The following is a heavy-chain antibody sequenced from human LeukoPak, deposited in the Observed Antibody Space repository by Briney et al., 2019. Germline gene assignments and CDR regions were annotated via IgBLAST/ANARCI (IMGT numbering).Heavy chain of an antibody. J-gene: IGHJ4*02. D-gene: IGHD1-26*01. CDR3: ARRPHQYSGSYYDY. V-gene: IGHV1-18*01. CDR1: GYTFTSYG. Sequence: ASVKVSCKTSGYTFTSYGISWVRQAPGQGLEGMGWITSYTGNTNYAQNLQGRVTMTTDTSTSTAYMALRSLRSDDTAVYYCARRPHQYSGSYYDYWGQGTLVTVSS. CDR2: ITSYTGNT.